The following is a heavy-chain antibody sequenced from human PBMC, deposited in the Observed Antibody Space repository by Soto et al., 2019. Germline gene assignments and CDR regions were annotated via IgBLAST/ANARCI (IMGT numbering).Heavy chain of an antibody. V-gene: IGHV1-18*01. Sequence: ASVKVSCKASGYTFTSYGISWVRQAPGQGLEWMGWISAYNGNTNYAQKLQGRVTMTTDTSTSTAYVELRSLRSDDTAVYYCARDNVRRNYDSSGYPDAFDIWGQGTMVTVSS. CDR2: ISAYNGNT. J-gene: IGHJ3*02. D-gene: IGHD3-22*01. CDR3: ARDNVRRNYDSSGYPDAFDI. CDR1: GYTFTSYG.